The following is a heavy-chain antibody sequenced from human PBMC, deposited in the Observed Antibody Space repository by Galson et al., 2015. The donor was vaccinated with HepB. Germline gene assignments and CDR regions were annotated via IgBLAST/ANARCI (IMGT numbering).Heavy chain of an antibody. Sequence: SVKVSCKASGYTFTSYALSWVRQAPGQGLEWMGWISGYNDNTNYAQKFQGRVTMTTDTSTSAAYMELRSLRSDDTAVYYCARNTSGKGAFDVWGQGTLVTVSS. CDR2: ISGYNDNT. J-gene: IGHJ3*01. CDR3: ARNTSGKGAFDV. CDR1: GYTFTSYA. V-gene: IGHV1-18*01. D-gene: IGHD1/OR15-1a*01.